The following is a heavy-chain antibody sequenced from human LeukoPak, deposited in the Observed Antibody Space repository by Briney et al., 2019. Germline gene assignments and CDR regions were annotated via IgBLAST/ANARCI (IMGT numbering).Heavy chain of an antibody. Sequence: PGGSLRLSCAASGFTFDDYAMHSVRQAPGKGLEWASLISWDGGSTYYADSVKGRFTISRDNSKNSLYLQMNSLRAEDTALYYCAKEEHYGSGGIDYWGQGTLVTVSS. CDR1: GFTFDDYA. CDR2: ISWDGGST. V-gene: IGHV3-43D*03. J-gene: IGHJ4*02. D-gene: IGHD3-10*01. CDR3: AKEEHYGSGGIDY.